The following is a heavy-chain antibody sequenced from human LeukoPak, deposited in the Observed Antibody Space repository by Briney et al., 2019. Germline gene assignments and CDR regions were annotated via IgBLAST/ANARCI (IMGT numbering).Heavy chain of an antibody. D-gene: IGHD2-2*01. CDR3: ARELLGYCSSTSCHTADWFDP. Sequence: PSQTLSLTCTVSVHSISSGSYYCSWIRQPAGKGLEWIERIYTSGSTNYHPSLKSRVTISVDTSKNQFSLKLSSVTAADTAVYYCARELLGYCSSTSCHTADWFDPWGQGTLVTVSS. V-gene: IGHV4-61*02. CDR1: VHSISSGSYY. J-gene: IGHJ5*02. CDR2: IYTSGST.